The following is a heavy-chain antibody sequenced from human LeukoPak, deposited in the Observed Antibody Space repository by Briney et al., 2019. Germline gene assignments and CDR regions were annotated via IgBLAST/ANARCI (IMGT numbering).Heavy chain of an antibody. CDR3: ARDPWFGEQLPNWFDP. J-gene: IGHJ5*02. CDR1: GFTFCSYS. D-gene: IGHD3-10*01. V-gene: IGHV3-21*01. Sequence: GGSLRLSCAASGFTFCSYSMNGVRQTPGKGLEWVSSISSSRRYIYYADSVKGRFTISRDNAKNSLYLQMNSLRAEDTAVYYCARDPWFGEQLPNWFDPWGQGTLVTVSS. CDR2: ISSSRRYI.